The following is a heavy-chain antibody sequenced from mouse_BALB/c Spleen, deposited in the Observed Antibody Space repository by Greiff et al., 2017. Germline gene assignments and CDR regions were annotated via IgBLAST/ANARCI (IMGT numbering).Heavy chain of an antibody. Sequence: EVQGVESGGGLVQPGGSLRLSCATSGFTFTDYYMSWVRQPPGKALEWLGFIRNKANGYTTEYSASVKGRFTISRDNSQSILYLQMNTLRAEDSATYYCARAPLTGHFDYWGQGTTLTVSS. CDR3: ARAPLTGHFDY. J-gene: IGHJ2*01. CDR1: GFTFTDYY. V-gene: IGHV7-3*02. CDR2: IRNKANGYTT. D-gene: IGHD4-1*01.